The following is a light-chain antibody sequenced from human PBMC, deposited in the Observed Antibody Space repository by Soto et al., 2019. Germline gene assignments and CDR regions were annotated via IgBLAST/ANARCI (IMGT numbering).Light chain of an antibody. CDR1: QSISSW. CDR3: QQYHTYWT. J-gene: IGKJ1*01. CDR2: KAS. Sequence: DIPMTQSPSTLSAFVGDRVTITCRASQSISSWLAWYQQKPGKAPKLLIYKASTLESGVPSRFSGSGSGTEFTLTISSLQPDDFATYYCQQYHTYWTFGQGTKVEIK. V-gene: IGKV1-5*03.